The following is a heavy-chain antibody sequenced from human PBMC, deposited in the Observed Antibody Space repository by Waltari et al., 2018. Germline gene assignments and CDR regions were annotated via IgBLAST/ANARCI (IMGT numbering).Heavy chain of an antibody. CDR2: IYYTRST. CDR3: ARDCIASAGQTYYYYCMDV. D-gene: IGHD6-13*01. CDR1: GGSSNSYD. Sequence: QVQLQESGPGLVKPSGTLSLTCTGSGGSSNSYDWSWNRQPPGKGLEWIGYIYYTRSTTYNPSLQSRVTRSLATSKNQFSLKLSSVTAADTAVYYCARDCIASAGQTYYYYCMDVWGQGTTVTVSS. V-gene: IGHV4-59*01. J-gene: IGHJ6*02.